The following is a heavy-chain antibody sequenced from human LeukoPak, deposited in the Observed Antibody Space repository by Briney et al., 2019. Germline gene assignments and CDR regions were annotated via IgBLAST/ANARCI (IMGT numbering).Heavy chain of an antibody. V-gene: IGHV3-53*01. Sequence: SGGSLRLSCAASGFTVSSNYMSWVRQAPGKGLEWVSVTYNGGDTYYADSVKGRFTISRDNSKNTLYLQMNSLRAEDTAVYYCARLGMIQAYSTEDYWGQGTLVTVSS. J-gene: IGHJ4*02. CDR3: ARLGMIQAYSTEDY. CDR1: GFTVSSNY. D-gene: IGHD6-13*01. CDR2: TYNGGDT.